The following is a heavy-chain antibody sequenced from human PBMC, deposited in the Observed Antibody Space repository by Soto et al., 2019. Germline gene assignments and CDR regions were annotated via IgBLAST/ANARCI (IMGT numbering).Heavy chain of an antibody. J-gene: IGHJ5*02. CDR1: GGSISSGGYS. V-gene: IGHV4-31*03. Sequence: HVQLQESGPGLVKPSQTLSLTCTVSGGSISSGGYSWSWIRQHPGKGLEWIGYIYYREITYYNPSPKSRVTIPVVTTKNQFSLKLSSVTAADKAVYYCARSVFPWGQGTLVTVSS. CDR2: IYYREIT. CDR3: ARSVFP.